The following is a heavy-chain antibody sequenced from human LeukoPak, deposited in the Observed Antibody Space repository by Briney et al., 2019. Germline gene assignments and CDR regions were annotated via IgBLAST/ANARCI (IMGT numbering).Heavy chain of an antibody. CDR2: ISATGGTT. D-gene: IGHD3-10*01. J-gene: IGHJ2*01. V-gene: IGHV3-23*01. CDR1: GLTFSSYG. CDR3: ARDRMGAIMYFDV. Sequence: GGTLRLSCAASGLTFSSYGISWVRQAPGKGLEWVSAISATGGTTYYADSVKGHFTISRDNSRDRLYLETNSLRAEDTAVYYCARDRMGAIMYFDVWGRGTLVTVSS.